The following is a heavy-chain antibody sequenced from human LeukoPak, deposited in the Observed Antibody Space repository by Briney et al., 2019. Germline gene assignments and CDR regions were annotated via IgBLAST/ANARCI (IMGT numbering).Heavy chain of an antibody. CDR2: INHSGST. CDR1: GGSFSGYY. J-gene: IGHJ4*02. Sequence: PSETLSLTCAVYGGSFSGYYWSWIRQPPGKGLEWIGEINHSGSTNYNPSLKSRVTISVDTSKNQFSLKLSSVTAADTAVYYCASSCSGGSCSTPTRLDYWGQGTLVTVSS. V-gene: IGHV4-34*01. D-gene: IGHD2-15*01. CDR3: ASSCSGGSCSTPTRLDY.